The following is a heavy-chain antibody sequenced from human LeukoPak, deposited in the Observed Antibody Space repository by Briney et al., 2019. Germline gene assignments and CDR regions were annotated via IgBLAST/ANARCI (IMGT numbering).Heavy chain of an antibody. CDR1: GGSISSGSYY. J-gene: IGHJ4*02. D-gene: IGHD5-12*01. V-gene: IGHV4-61*02. CDR3: ARDRYSGYDFSSGQIDY. CDR2: IYTSGST. Sequence: SQTLSLTCTVSGGSISSGSYYWSWIRQPAGKGLEWIGRIYTSGSTNYNPSLKSRVTISVDTSKNQFSLKLSSVTAADTAVYYCARDRYSGYDFSSGQIDYWGQGTLVTVSS.